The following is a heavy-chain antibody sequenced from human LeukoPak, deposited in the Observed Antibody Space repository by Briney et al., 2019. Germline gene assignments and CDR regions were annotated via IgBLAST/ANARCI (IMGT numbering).Heavy chain of an antibody. J-gene: IGHJ4*02. CDR3: ARGPSYSPTTVDY. V-gene: IGHV1-2*02. CDR2: INPNSGGT. Sequence: GASVKVSCKASGYTFTGCYMHWVRQAPGQGLEWMGWINPNSGGTNYAQKFQGRVTMTRDTSISTAYMELSRLRSDDTAVYYCARGPSYSPTTVDYWGQGTLVTVSS. CDR1: GYTFTGCY. D-gene: IGHD1-14*01.